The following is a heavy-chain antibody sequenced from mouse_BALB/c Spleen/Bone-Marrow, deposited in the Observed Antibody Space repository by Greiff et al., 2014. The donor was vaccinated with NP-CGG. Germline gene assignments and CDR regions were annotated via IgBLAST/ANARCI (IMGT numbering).Heavy chain of an antibody. Sequence: EVKLMESGGGLVQPGGSLRLSCATSGFTFTDYYMSWVRQPPGKALEWLGFIRDKASDYTTDYSASVKGRFTISRDNSQSILYLQMNTLRAEDSATYYCAREYGYFDVWGAGTTVTVSS. J-gene: IGHJ1*01. V-gene: IGHV7-3*02. CDR3: AREYGYFDV. CDR1: GFTFTDYY. D-gene: IGHD1-1*02. CDR2: IRDKASDYTT.